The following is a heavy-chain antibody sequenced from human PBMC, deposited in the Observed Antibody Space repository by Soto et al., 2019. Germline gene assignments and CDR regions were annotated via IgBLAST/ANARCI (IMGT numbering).Heavy chain of an antibody. V-gene: IGHV3-30-3*01. D-gene: IGHD5-18*01. Sequence: QVQLVESGGVVVQPGRSLRLSCAASGFTVSSYAMHWVRQAPGKGLEWVAVISYDGSNKYYADSVKGRFTISRDNSKNTLYLQMNSLRAEDTAVYYCARAPLWGTDMVLWYFDLWGRGTLVTVSS. CDR1: GFTVSSYA. J-gene: IGHJ2*01. CDR3: ARAPLWGTDMVLWYFDL. CDR2: ISYDGSNK.